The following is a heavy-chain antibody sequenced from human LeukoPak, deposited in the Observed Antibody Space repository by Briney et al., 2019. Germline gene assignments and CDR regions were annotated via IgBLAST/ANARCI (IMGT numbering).Heavy chain of an antibody. CDR2: IWYDGSNK. CDR1: GFTFSSYG. Sequence: PGGSLRLSCAASGFTFSSYGMHWVRQAPGKGLEWVAVIWYDGSNKYYAGSVKGRFTISRDNSKNTLYLQMNSLRAEDTAVYYCAKVDSSGYYPGGDAFDIWGQGTMVTVSS. J-gene: IGHJ3*02. CDR3: AKVDSSGYYPGGDAFDI. D-gene: IGHD3-22*01. V-gene: IGHV3-33*06.